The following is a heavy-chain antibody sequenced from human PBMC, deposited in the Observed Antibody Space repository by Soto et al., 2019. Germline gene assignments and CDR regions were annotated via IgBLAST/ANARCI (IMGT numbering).Heavy chain of an antibody. D-gene: IGHD2-15*01. CDR1: GYSISSSNW. Sequence: QVQLQESGPRLVKPSDTLSLTCAVSGYSISSSNWWGWIRQPPGKGLEWIGYIHYSGTTYDNPSLXSXITMSVDTSKNKFTLKLSSVTAVDTALYYCARGGGNGDAFDVWGQGTLVTVSS. J-gene: IGHJ3*01. CDR3: ARGGGNGDAFDV. CDR2: IHYSGTT. V-gene: IGHV4-28*03.